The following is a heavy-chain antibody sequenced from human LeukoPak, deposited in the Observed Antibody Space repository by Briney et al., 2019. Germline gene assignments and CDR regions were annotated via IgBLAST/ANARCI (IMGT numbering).Heavy chain of an antibody. CDR2: ISGSGGST. Sequence: GGSLRLSCAASGFTFSSYAMSWVRQAPGKGLEWVSAISGSGGSTYYADSVKGRFTISRDNSKNTLYLQMNSLRPEDTAVYYCAKDLSSGGGYDWGRGTLVTVSS. D-gene: IGHD3-16*01. CDR3: AKDLSSGGGYD. J-gene: IGHJ4*02. V-gene: IGHV3-23*01. CDR1: GFTFSSYA.